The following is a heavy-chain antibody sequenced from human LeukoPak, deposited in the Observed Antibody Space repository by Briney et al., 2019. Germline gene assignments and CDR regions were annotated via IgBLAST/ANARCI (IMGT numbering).Heavy chain of an antibody. CDR2: INPSGGST. V-gene: IGHV1-46*01. CDR3: ARDHGSAYYRAPRH. J-gene: IGHJ4*02. D-gene: IGHD3-10*01. CDR1: GYIFTNYY. Sequence: ASVKVSCKTSGYIFTNYYMHWVRQAPGQGLEWMGTINPSGGSTTYAQKFQGRVTMTRDTSTCTVYMELSRLRSEDTAVYYCARDHGSAYYRAPRHWGQGTMVTVSS.